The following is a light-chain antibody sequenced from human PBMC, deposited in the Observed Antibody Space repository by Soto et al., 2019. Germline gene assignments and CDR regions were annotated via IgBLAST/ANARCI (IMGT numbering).Light chain of an antibody. Sequence: EIVLTQSPDTLSLSPGERATLSCRASQSVPNSRLAWYQQKPGQAPRLVIYDIFTRATGVPTRISGSGSGTEFTLTISSLQSEDFAVYYCQQYNSWPLTFGGGTKVDIK. J-gene: IGKJ4*01. CDR3: QQYNSWPLT. CDR1: QSVPNSR. CDR2: DIF. V-gene: IGKV3D-15*01.